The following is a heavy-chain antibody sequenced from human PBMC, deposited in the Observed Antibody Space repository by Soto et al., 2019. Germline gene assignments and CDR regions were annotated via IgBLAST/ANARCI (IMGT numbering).Heavy chain of an antibody. CDR1: GLIFSNYK. D-gene: IGHD2-8*01. CDR2: FNTVGSIT. J-gene: IGHJ4*02. CDR3: ARDTNGLHY. Sequence: GGSLRLSCAASGLIFSNYKMHWVRQAPGNVLVWVSRFNTVGSITDYADSVNGRFTVSRDNAKNTMYLQMNILTADDTAVYYCARDTNGLHYWGQGTLVTVSS. V-gene: IGHV3-74*01.